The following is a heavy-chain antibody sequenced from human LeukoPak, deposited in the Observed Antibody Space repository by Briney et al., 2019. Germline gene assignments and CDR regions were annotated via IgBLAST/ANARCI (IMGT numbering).Heavy chain of an antibody. J-gene: IGHJ5*02. Sequence: ASVKVSCKASGYPFSNYDINWVRQAPGQGLEWMGWINPNSGGTNYAQKFQGRVTMTRDTSISTAYMELSRLRSDDTAVYYCARRRHPWLQFDPWGQGTLVTVSS. CDR2: INPNSGGT. D-gene: IGHD5-24*01. CDR3: ARRRHPWLQFDP. CDR1: GYPFSNYD. V-gene: IGHV1-2*02.